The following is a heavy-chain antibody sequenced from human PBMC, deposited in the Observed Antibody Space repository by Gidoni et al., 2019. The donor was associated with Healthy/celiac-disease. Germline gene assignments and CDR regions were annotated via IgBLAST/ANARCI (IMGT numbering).Heavy chain of an antibody. Sequence: QVQLVQSGAEVKKPGSSVQVSCKASGGTFSSYAISWVRQAPGQGLEWMGGIIPIFGTANYAQKFQGRVTITADESTSTAYMELSSLRSEDTAVYYCARDLVESGAVVPAAAGYYYGMDVWGQGTTVTVSS. CDR2: IIPIFGTA. CDR1: GGTFSSYA. V-gene: IGHV1-69*01. CDR3: ARDLVESGAVVPAAAGYYYGMDV. D-gene: IGHD2-2*01. J-gene: IGHJ6*02.